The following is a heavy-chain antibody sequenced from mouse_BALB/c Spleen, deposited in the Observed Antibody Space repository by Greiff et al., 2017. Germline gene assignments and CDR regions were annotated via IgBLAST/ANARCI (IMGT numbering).Heavy chain of an antibody. J-gene: IGHJ1*01. CDR3: VRQYGNYWYFDV. CDR2: IRSKSNNYAT. V-gene: IGHV10-1*02. CDR1: GFTFNTYA. D-gene: IGHD2-10*02. Sequence: EVQRVESGGGLVQPKGSLKLSCAASGFTFNTYAMNWVRQAPGKGLEWVARIRSKSNNYATYYADSVKDRFTISRDDSQSMLYLQMNNLKTEDTAMYYCVRQYGNYWYFDVWGAGTTVTVSS.